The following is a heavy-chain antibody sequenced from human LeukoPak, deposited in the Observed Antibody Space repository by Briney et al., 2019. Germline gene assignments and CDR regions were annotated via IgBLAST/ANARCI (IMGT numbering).Heavy chain of an antibody. CDR3: ARSYYDLWSPGWFDP. CDR1: GFTFSSYW. J-gene: IGHJ5*02. V-gene: IGHV3-7*01. CDR2: IKQDGSEK. Sequence: GGSLRLSCAASGFTFSSYWMSWVRQAPGKGLEWVANIKQDGSEKYYVDSVKGRFTISRDNAKNSLYLQMNSLRAEDTAVYYCARSYYDLWSPGWFDPWGQGTLVTVSS. D-gene: IGHD3-3*01.